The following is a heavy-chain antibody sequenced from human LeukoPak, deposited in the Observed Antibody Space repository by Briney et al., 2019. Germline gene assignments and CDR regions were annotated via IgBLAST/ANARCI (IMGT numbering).Heavy chain of an antibody. CDR2: INDSGGNT. CDR3: AKASAGIRGGYFDY. CDR1: GFTFSSYA. Sequence: GGSLRLSCAASGFTFSSYAMSWVRQAPGKGLEWVSLINDSGGNTYYADSVKGRFTISRDNSKNTLFLQMSSLRAEDTAVYYCAKASAGIRGGYFDYWGQGTLVTVSS. V-gene: IGHV3-23*01. D-gene: IGHD3-10*01. J-gene: IGHJ4*02.